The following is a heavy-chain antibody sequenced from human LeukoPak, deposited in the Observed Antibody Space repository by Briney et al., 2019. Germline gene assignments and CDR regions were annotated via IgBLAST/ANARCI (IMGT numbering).Heavy chain of an antibody. J-gene: IGHJ4*02. V-gene: IGHV3-48*03. CDR1: GFTFSSFE. CDR2: ISGSGTNI. CDR3: AKGGDSDFWSGYYGHFDY. Sequence: GGSLRLSCAASGFTFSSFEMNWVRQASGKGLEWVSYISGSGTNIYYADSVKGRFTMSRDNAKNSLYLQMNSLRVEDTAIYYCAKGGDSDFWSGYYGHFDYWGLGIVVTVSS. D-gene: IGHD3-3*01.